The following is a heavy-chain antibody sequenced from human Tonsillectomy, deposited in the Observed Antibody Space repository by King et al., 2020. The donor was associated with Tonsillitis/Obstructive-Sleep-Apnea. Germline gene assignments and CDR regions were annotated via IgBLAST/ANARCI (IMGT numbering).Heavy chain of an antibody. CDR3: VRATDISNWWGGCDY. CDR2: IDWDDNR. D-gene: IGHD6-13*01. V-gene: IGHV2-70*01. J-gene: IGHJ4*02. CDR1: GFSLNTSGMC. Sequence: VTLKESGPALVKPTQTLTLTCSFSGFSLNTSGMCVNWIRQPPGKAPEWLALIDWDDNRYYSKSLKTRLTISKDTSKNQVVLTMTDMDPVDTATYYCVRATDISNWWGGCDYWGQGTLVTVSS.